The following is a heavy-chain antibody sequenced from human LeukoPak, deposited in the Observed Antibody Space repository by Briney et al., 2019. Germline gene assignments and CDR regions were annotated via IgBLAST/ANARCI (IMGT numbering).Heavy chain of an antibody. J-gene: IGHJ3*02. CDR1: GGSISSYY. V-gene: IGHV4-59*01. CDR2: IYYSGST. D-gene: IGHD3-10*01. Sequence: SETLSLTCTVSGGSISSYYWSWIRQPPGKGLEWMGYIYYSGSTNYNPSLKSRVTISVDTSKNQFSLKLSSVTAADTAVYYCARGRFHDAFDIWGQGTMVTVSS. CDR3: ARGRFHDAFDI.